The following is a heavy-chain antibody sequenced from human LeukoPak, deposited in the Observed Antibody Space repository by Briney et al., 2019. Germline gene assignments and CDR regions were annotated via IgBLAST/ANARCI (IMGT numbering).Heavy chain of an antibody. Sequence: GGSLRLSCAASGFTVSSNYMSWVRQAPGKGLEWVSVIYSGGSTYHADSVKGRFTISRDNSKNTLYLQMKSLRDEDTAVYYCARIVAGGAFDIWGQGTMVTVSS. J-gene: IGHJ3*02. CDR3: ARIVAGGAFDI. CDR2: IYSGGST. V-gene: IGHV3-66*01. D-gene: IGHD1-26*01. CDR1: GFTVSSNY.